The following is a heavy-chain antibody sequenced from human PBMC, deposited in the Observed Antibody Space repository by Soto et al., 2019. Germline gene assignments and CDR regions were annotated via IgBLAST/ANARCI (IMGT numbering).Heavy chain of an antibody. D-gene: IGHD5-12*01. CDR1: GFTVSSNY. Sequence: EVQLVESGGGLIQPGGSLRLSCAASGFTVSSNYMSWVRQAPGKGLEWVSVIYSGGSTYYAVSVKGRFTISRDNSKNTLYLQMNTVRAVDTAGYYCASGGYDLYYYYGMDVWGQGTTVTVSS. J-gene: IGHJ6*02. CDR3: ASGGYDLYYYYGMDV. V-gene: IGHV3-53*01. CDR2: IYSGGST.